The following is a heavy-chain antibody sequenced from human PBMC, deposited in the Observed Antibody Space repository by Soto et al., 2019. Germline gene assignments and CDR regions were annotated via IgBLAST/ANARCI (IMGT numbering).Heavy chain of an antibody. V-gene: IGHV1-8*01. CDR3: ARGGVPAATGMVDYNWFGP. Sequence: ASVKVSCKASGYTFTSYDINWVRQATGQGLEWMGWMNPNSGNTGYAQKFQGRVTMTRNTSISTAYMELSSLRSEDTAVYYCARGGVPAATGMVDYNWFGPWGRGTLVTVSS. J-gene: IGHJ5*02. CDR1: GYTFTSYD. D-gene: IGHD2-2*01. CDR2: MNPNSGNT.